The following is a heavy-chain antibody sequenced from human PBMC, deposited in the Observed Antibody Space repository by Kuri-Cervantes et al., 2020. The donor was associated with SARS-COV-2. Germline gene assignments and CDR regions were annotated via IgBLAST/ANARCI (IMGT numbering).Heavy chain of an antibody. CDR1: GGSISNYGYY. J-gene: IGHJ4*02. D-gene: IGHD3-3*01. Sequence: SCPVSGGSISNYGYYWSWIRQPAGKGLEWIGFIYASGGTSYNASLKSRVTISVDTSKNQFSLKLSSVTAADTAVYYCARQFYYDFWSGNYFDYWGQGTLVTVSS. CDR2: IYASGGT. V-gene: IGHV4-61*02. CDR3: ARQFYYDFWSGNYFDY.